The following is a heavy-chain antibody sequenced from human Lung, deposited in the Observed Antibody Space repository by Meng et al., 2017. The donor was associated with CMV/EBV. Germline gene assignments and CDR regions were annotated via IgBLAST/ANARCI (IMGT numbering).Heavy chain of an antibody. CDR3: AREEYSSSSQAGQYYYYYYGMDV. V-gene: IGHV3-20*04. CDR2: INWNGGST. J-gene: IGHJ6*02. Sequence: GGSLRLXCAASGFTFAAYGMSWVRQAPGKGLEGDSGINWNGGSTGYANSVKGRFTISIDKAKNSLYLQLNSLRAEDTALYYCAREEYSSSSQAGQYYYYYYGMDVWGQGXTVTVSS. D-gene: IGHD6-6*01. CDR1: GFTFAAYG.